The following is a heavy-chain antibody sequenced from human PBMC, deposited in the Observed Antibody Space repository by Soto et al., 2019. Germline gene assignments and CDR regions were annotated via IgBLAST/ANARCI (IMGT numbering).Heavy chain of an antibody. CDR3: ARARASGRYYRYRYYFDY. J-gene: IGHJ4*02. CDR1: GGSISSSNW. CDR2: IYHSGST. Sequence: SEPLSLTYAVSGGSISSSNWWSWVRQPPGKGLEWIGEIYHSGSTNYNPSLKSRVTISVDKSKNQFYLKLSSVTAADTAVYYCARARASGRYYRYRYYFDYWGQGTLVTVSS. V-gene: IGHV4-4*02. D-gene: IGHD1-26*01.